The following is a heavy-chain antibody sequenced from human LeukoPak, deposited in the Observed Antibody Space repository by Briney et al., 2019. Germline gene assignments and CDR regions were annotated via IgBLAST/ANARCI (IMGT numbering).Heavy chain of an antibody. CDR1: GYTFTSYY. V-gene: IGHV1-46*01. J-gene: IGHJ4*02. CDR3: ARSLFPVSHFDY. CDR2: INPSGGST. Sequence: GASVKVSCKASGYTFTSYYMHWVRQAPGQGLEWMGIINPSGGSTGYAQKFQSRVTMTRDTSTSTVYMELSSLRSEDTAVYYCARSLFPVSHFDYWGQGTLVTVSS. D-gene: IGHD4-11*01.